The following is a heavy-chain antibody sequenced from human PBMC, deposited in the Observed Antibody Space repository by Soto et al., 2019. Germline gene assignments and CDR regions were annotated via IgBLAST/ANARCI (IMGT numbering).Heavy chain of an antibody. CDR1: VGSISRYY. J-gene: IGHJ4*02. Sequence: LETLPLTCTVPVGSISRYYWSWIRQPPGKGLEWIGYIYYSGSTNYNPSLKSRVTISVDTSKNQFSLKLTSVTAADTAVYYCARDKITGLFDYWGQGTLVTVSS. CDR2: IYYSGST. V-gene: IGHV4-59*12. CDR3: ARDKITGLFDY. D-gene: IGHD2-8*02.